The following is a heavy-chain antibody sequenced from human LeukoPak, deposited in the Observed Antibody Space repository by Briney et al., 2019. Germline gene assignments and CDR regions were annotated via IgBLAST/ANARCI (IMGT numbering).Heavy chain of an antibody. D-gene: IGHD6-13*01. V-gene: IGHV3-48*03. J-gene: IGHJ4*02. CDR2: ISSSGSTI. Sequence: GGSLRLSCAASGFTFSSYEMNWVRQAPGKGPEWVSYISSSGSTIYYADSVKGRFTISRDNAKNSLYLQMNSLRAEDTAVYYCARGRSSWDYWGQGTLVTVSS. CDR3: ARGRSSWDY. CDR1: GFTFSSYE.